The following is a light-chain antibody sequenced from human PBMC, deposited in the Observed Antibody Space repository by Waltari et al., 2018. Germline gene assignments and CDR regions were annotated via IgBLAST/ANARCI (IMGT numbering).Light chain of an antibody. J-gene: IGLJ2*01. CDR1: SSDVGGYNY. CDR2: DVS. Sequence: QSALTQPRSVSGSPEQSVTISCTGTSSDVGGYNYVSWYQQHPGKAPKLMIYDVSKRPPGVRGRCTGATYDNSASLTIPGLQAGDEAEYYCCSYAGRYPVVFGGGTKVTVL. V-gene: IGLV2-11*01. CDR3: CSYAGRYPVV.